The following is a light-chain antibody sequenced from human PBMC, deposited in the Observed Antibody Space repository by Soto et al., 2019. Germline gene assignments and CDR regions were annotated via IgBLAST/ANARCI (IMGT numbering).Light chain of an antibody. CDR2: DAS. V-gene: IGKV3-20*01. Sequence: EIVLTQSPGTLSLSPGERATLSCRASQSVSSRYSAWYQQQPGQATRLLIYDASSGATGIPDRFSGSGSGTEFTLTISSLEPEDFAVYYCQQYSSSLFTFGQGTKLEIK. J-gene: IGKJ2*01. CDR1: QSVSSRY. CDR3: QQYSSSLFT.